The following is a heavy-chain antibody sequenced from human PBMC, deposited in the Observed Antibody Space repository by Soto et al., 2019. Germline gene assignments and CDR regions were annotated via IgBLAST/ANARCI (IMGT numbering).Heavy chain of an antibody. CDR3: ARDSLWNYYFDY. CDR1: GFTFSSYG. V-gene: IGHV3-33*01. J-gene: IGHJ4*02. Sequence: PGGSLRLSCAASGFTFSSYGMHWVRQAPGKGLEWVAVIWYDGSNKYYADSVKGRFTISRDNSKNTLYLQMNSLRADDTAVYYCARDSLWNYYFDYWGQGTLVTVSS. D-gene: IGHD2-21*01. CDR2: IWYDGSNK.